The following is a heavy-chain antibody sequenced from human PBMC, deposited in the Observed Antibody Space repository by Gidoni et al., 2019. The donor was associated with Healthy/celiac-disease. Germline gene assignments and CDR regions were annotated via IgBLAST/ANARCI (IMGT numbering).Heavy chain of an antibody. Sequence: QVQLVQSGAEVKKPWASWKVACKASGYTFTSYDINWVRQDTGQGLEWMGWMKPNSGNTGYAQKFQGRVTMIRNTSISTAYMELSSLRSEDTAVYYCARVGGVNELLWSTGGQGTLVTVSS. V-gene: IGHV1-8*01. D-gene: IGHD3-10*01. CDR1: GYTFTSYD. CDR3: ARVGGVNELLWST. CDR2: MKPNSGNT. J-gene: IGHJ4*02.